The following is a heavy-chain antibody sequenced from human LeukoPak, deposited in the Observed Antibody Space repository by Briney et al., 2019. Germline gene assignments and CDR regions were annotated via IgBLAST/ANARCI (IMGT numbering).Heavy chain of an antibody. CDR2: INSDGT. CDR1: GFTFSISW. CDR3: ARGGGYGGNSGWYFDL. Sequence: GGSLRLSCAASGFTFSISWMQWARQATEKGLVGISRINSDGTYADSVKGRFTISRDNARNKLYLQMDSLRAEDTAVYYCARGGGYGGNSGWYFDLWGRGTLVTVSS. V-gene: IGHV3-74*01. J-gene: IGHJ2*01. D-gene: IGHD4-23*01.